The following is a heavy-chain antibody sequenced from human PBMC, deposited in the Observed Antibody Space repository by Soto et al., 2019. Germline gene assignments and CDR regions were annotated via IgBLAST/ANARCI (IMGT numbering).Heavy chain of an antibody. Sequence: QVQLVESGGGVVQPGRSLRLSCAASGFTFSSYGMHWVRQAPGKGLEWVAVIWYDGSNKYYADSVKGRFTISRDNSKNTLYLQMNSLRAEDTAVYYGARARWNWNPPSDAFDIWGQGTMVTVSS. CDR3: ARARWNWNPPSDAFDI. V-gene: IGHV3-33*01. CDR1: GFTFSSYG. D-gene: IGHD1-1*01. J-gene: IGHJ3*02. CDR2: IWYDGSNK.